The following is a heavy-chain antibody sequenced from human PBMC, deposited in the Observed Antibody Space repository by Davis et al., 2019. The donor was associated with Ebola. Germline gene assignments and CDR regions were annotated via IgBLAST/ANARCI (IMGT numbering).Heavy chain of an antibody. Sequence: PGGSLRLSCAASGFTFSSYAMSWVRQAPGKGLAWVSAISGSGGSTYYADSVKGRFTISRDNSKNTLYLQMNSLRAEDTAVYYCAKSPSIVVVPASTVQHWGQGTLVTVSS. CDR2: ISGSGGST. V-gene: IGHV3-23*01. D-gene: IGHD2-2*01. CDR1: GFTFSSYA. J-gene: IGHJ1*01. CDR3: AKSPSIVVVPASTVQH.